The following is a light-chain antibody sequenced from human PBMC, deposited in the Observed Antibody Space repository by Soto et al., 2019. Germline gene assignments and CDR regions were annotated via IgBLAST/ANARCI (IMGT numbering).Light chain of an antibody. CDR2: SAS. Sequence: EIVLTQSPGTLSLSPGERATLSCRASRGVSSGYLAWYQQKPGQAPGLLIYSASYRATGIPDRFSGSGSATDFTLTINRLEPEDFAVYYCQQFGTPPYTFGQGTKVEI. V-gene: IGKV3-20*01. J-gene: IGKJ2*01. CDR1: RGVSSGY. CDR3: QQFGTPPYT.